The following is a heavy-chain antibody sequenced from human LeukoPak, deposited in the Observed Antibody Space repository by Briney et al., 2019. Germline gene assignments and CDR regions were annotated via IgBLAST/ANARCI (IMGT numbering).Heavy chain of an antibody. CDR1: GGSISSSTYY. J-gene: IGHJ4*02. Sequence: PSETLSLTCTVSGGSISSSTYYWGWIRQPPGKGLEWIGSIHYSGSTYYNPSLKSRVTISVDTSKNHFSLKLSSVTAADTAVYYCARLETTSGYPNYFGYWGQGTLVTVSS. V-gene: IGHV4-39*02. CDR3: ARLETTSGYPNYFGY. D-gene: IGHD3-22*01. CDR2: IHYSGST.